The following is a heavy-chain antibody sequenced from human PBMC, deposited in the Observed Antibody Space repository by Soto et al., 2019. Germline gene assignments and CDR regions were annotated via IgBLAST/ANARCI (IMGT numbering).Heavy chain of an antibody. Sequence: SETLSLTCTVSVGSVSSSSYYWSWIRQPPGKGLEWIGYIYYSGSTRYSPSLKSRVTLSIDTSKNQFSLRLSSVTAADTAVYYCTVRDGYKNPFDYWGQGTLVTVSS. CDR3: TVRDGYKNPFDY. CDR1: VGSVSSSSYY. J-gene: IGHJ4*02. V-gene: IGHV4-61*01. D-gene: IGHD5-12*01. CDR2: IYYSGST.